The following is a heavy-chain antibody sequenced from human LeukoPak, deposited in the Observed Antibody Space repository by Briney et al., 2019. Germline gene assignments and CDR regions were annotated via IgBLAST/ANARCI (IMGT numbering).Heavy chain of an antibody. Sequence: ASVKVSCKASGYTFTGYYMHWVRQAPGQGLEWMGWINPNSGGTNYAQKFQGRVTMTRDTSISTAYMELSRLRSDDTAVYYCARGEITMIVVATSWGQGTLVTVSS. D-gene: IGHD3-22*01. CDR1: GYTFTGYY. CDR3: ARGEITMIVVATS. J-gene: IGHJ5*02. CDR2: INPNSGGT. V-gene: IGHV1-2*02.